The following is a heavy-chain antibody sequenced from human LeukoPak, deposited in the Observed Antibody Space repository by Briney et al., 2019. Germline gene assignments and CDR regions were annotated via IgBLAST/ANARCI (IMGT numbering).Heavy chain of an antibody. CDR2: ISGSGGST. V-gene: IGHV3-23*01. J-gene: IGHJ4*02. Sequence: GGSLRLSCAASGFTFSSYGMHWVRQAPGKGLEWVSAISGSGGSTYYADSVKGRFTISRDNSKNTLYLQMNSLRAEDTAVYYCAKDKSGYSYGEIDYWGQGTLVTVSS. CDR3: AKDKSGYSYGEIDY. CDR1: GFTFSSYG. D-gene: IGHD5-18*01.